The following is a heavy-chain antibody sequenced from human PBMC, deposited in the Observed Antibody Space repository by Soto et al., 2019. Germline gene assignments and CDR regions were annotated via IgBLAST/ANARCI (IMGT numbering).Heavy chain of an antibody. J-gene: IGHJ4*02. Sequence: GISFDDYAMHWVRQVPGKVLEWVSGINFDSRHTGYADSVNGRFTSSRYNSKTSLYLQMNSLKTEDTALYYCAKDTAPGFYDANGHLDYWGQGTPVTVSS. CDR1: GISFDDYA. CDR3: AKDTAPGFYDANGHLDY. D-gene: IGHD2-8*01. CDR2: INFDSRHT. V-gene: IGHV3-9*01.